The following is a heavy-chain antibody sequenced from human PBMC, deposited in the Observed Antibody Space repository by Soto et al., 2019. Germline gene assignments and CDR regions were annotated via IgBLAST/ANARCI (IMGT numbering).Heavy chain of an antibody. CDR1: GFTFSNAW. V-gene: IGHV3-15*01. D-gene: IGHD1-26*01. Sequence: PGGSLRLSCAASGFTFSNAWMSWVRQAPGKGLGWVGRIKSKTDGGTTDYAAPVKGRFTISRDDSKNTLYLQMNSLKTEDTAVYYCTTDGWELAHSYYYYGMDVWGQGTTVTVS. CDR2: IKSKTDGGTT. CDR3: TTDGWELAHSYYYYGMDV. J-gene: IGHJ6*02.